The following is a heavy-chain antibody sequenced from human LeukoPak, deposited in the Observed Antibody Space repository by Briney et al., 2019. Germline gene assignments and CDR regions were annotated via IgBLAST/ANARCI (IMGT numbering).Heavy chain of an antibody. D-gene: IGHD3-10*01. Sequence: SVKLSCSASGCTFSTYAMSWVRQAPGQGLEWVGRIVPILGTANYAQTFQGRVTITADISTTTAYMEMSSLRSEDTAVYYCARDFSGSYTYVDYWGQGTLVTVSS. CDR2: IVPILGTA. V-gene: IGHV1-69*04. J-gene: IGHJ4*02. CDR1: GCTFSTYA. CDR3: ARDFSGSYTYVDY.